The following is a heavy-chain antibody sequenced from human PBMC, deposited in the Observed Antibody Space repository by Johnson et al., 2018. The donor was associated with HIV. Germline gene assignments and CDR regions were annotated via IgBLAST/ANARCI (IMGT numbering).Heavy chain of an antibody. CDR2: IKQDGSEK. V-gene: IGHV3-7*01. CDR3: ARYKLDPHAGGDAFDI. Sequence: GGLVQPGGSLRLSCAASGFTFSSYWMSWVRQAPGKGLEWVANIKQDGSEKYYVDSVKGRFTISRDNAKNSLYLQMNSLRAEDTAVYYCARYKLDPHAGGDAFDIWGQGTMVTVSS. CDR1: GFTFSSYW. J-gene: IGHJ3*02. D-gene: IGHD1-1*01.